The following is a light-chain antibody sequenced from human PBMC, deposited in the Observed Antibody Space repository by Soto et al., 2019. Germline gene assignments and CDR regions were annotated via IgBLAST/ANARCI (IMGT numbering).Light chain of an antibody. V-gene: IGKV3-20*01. J-gene: IGKJ4*01. CDR3: QQYCTSPVT. Sequence: EIVLTQSPGTLSLSPGERATLSCRASQSVSSNFLAWYQQKPGQAPRLLIYGASSRSTGIPDRFSGSGSGTDFTLTITRLEPEDCAVYFCQQYCTSPVTFGGGTKVEIK. CDR1: QSVSSNF. CDR2: GAS.